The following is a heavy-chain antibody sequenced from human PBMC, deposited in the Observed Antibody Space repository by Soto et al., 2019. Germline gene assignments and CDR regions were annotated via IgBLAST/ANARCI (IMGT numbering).Heavy chain of an antibody. Sequence: QVQLQESGPGLVKPSETLSLTCIVSGDSISSYYWSWIRQPPGKRLEWIGYIYYSGNTNYNPSLKSRVTIAADTSKNQLSLKLSSVNNADTAVYYCARLDGYRSGWIDYWGQGTLVTVSS. CDR3: ARLDGYRSGWIDY. D-gene: IGHD6-19*01. CDR1: GDSISSYY. CDR2: IYYSGNT. V-gene: IGHV4-59*08. J-gene: IGHJ4*02.